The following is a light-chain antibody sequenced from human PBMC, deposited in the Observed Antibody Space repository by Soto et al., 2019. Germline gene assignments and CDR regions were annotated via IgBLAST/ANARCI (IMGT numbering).Light chain of an antibody. V-gene: IGLV1-40*01. Sequence: QSVRTQPPSVSGAPGQRVTISCTGSSSNIGAGRDVHWYQQLPGTAPRLLIYGNNNRPSGVPDRFSASKSGTSASLAITGLQAEDEADFYCQSFDSSLSAYVFGTGTKVTVL. CDR3: QSFDSSLSAYV. J-gene: IGLJ1*01. CDR1: SSNIGAGRD. CDR2: GNN.